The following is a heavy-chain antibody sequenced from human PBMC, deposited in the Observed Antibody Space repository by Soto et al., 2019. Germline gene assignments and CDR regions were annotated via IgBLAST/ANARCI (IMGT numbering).Heavy chain of an antibody. CDR2: MNPNSGNT. CDR1: GYTFTSYD. D-gene: IGHD6-13*01. CDR3: ARVYSSSWYDYYYYGMDV. Sequence: ASVKVSCKASGYTFTSYDINWVRQATGQGLEWMGWMNPNSGNTGYAQKFQGRVTMTRNTSISTAYMELSSLRSEDTAVYYCARVYSSSWYDYYYYGMDVWGQGTTVTVSS. V-gene: IGHV1-8*01. J-gene: IGHJ6*02.